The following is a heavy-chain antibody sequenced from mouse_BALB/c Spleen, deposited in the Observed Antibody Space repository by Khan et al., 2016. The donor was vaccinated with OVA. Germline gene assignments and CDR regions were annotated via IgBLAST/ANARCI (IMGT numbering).Heavy chain of an antibody. J-gene: IGHJ4*01. CDR3: ARSLVDYHAMDY. CDR1: GFTFSNYA. D-gene: IGHD2-2*01. Sequence: EVELVESGGGLVKPGGSLKLSGSASGFTFSNYAMSWVRQTPAKRLECVATISTGGHSTFYPASVKGRFTISRDNAKNTLYLQMSVLRSEDTAMYYCARSLVDYHAMDYWGQGTSVTVSS. V-gene: IGHV5-9-3*01. CDR2: ISTGGHST.